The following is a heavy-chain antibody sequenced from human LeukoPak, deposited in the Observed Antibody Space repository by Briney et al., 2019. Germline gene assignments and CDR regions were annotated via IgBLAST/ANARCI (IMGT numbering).Heavy chain of an antibody. CDR1: GGSIGSYY. D-gene: IGHD3-16*01. CDR3: ARFLVGPSLRYFDY. V-gene: IGHV4-59*01. CDR2: IYYSGST. Sequence: SETLSLTCTVSGGSIGSYYWSWIRQPPGKGLEWIGYIYYSGSTNYNPSLKSRVTISVDTSKNQFSLKLSSVTAADTAVYYCARFLVGPSLRYFDYWGQGTLVTVSS. J-gene: IGHJ4*02.